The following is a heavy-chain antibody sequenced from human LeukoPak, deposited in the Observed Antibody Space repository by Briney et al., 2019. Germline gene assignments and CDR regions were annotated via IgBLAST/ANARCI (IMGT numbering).Heavy chain of an antibody. V-gene: IGHV1-69*02. Sequence: ASVKVSCKASGGTFSSYTITWVRQAPGQGLEWMGRIIPILGIANYAQKFQGRVTITADKSTSTAYMELSSLRSEDTAVYYCARSNMVISGMDVWGQGTTVTVSS. J-gene: IGHJ6*02. CDR2: IIPILGIA. D-gene: IGHD3-22*01. CDR3: ARSNMVISGMDV. CDR1: GGTFSSYT.